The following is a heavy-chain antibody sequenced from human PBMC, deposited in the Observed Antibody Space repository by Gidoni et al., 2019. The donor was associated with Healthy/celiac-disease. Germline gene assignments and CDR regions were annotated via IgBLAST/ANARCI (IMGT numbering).Heavy chain of an antibody. J-gene: IGHJ3*02. V-gene: IGHV1-24*01. CDR2: FDPEDGET. CDR3: ATEIGDGYNYRDAFDI. D-gene: IGHD5-12*01. CDR1: GYTPPELS. Sequence: QVQLVQSGAEVKKHGASVKVTCKVSGYTPPELSMHWVRQAPGKGLEWMGGFDPEDGETIYAQKFQGRVTMTEDTSTDTAYMELSSLRSEDTAVYYCATEIGDGYNYRDAFDIWGQGTMVTVSS.